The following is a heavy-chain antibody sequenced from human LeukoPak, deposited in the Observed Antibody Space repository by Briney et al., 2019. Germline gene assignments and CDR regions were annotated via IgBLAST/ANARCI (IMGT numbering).Heavy chain of an antibody. CDR1: GFTFSSYG. V-gene: IGHV3-33*06. CDR3: AKGLRPISWDSERGALDY. D-gene: IGHD1-26*01. Sequence: GGSLRLSCAASGFTFSSYGMHWVRQAPGKGLEWVAVIWYDGSNKYYADSVKGRFTISRDNSKNTLYLQMNSLRAEDTAVYYCAKGLRPISWDSERGALDYWGQGTLVTVSS. CDR2: IWYDGSNK. J-gene: IGHJ4*02.